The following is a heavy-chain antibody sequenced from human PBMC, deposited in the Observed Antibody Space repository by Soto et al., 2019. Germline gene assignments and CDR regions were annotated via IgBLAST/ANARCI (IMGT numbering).Heavy chain of an antibody. J-gene: IGHJ6*02. CDR3: ARPAPTTFLYYQKGLDL. Sequence: GXAVKVSCNASGYNFNTYYRKLVRQAPGQGLEWMGTINPSGGRTAYAQKLQGRLTMTRDTSTGTVYMELRSLTSEDTAVYYCARPAPTTFLYYQKGLDLWGQGTTVTVPS. CDR1: GYNFNTYY. D-gene: IGHD1-7*01. CDR2: INPSGGRT. V-gene: IGHV1-46*02.